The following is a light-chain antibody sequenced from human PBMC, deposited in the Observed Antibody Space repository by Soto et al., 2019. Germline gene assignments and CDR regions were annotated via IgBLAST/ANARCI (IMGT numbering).Light chain of an antibody. CDR1: QSVGSSY. CDR2: GAS. CDR3: QQYRSSPPEFT. V-gene: IGKV3-20*01. J-gene: IGKJ3*01. Sequence: EIVLTQSPGTLSVSPGERVTLSCRASQSVGSSYLAWYQQRPGQAPRLLIFGASYRATGIPDRFSGSGSGTDFTLTISRLEPEDVAVYYCQQYRSSPPEFTFGPGTKVDSK.